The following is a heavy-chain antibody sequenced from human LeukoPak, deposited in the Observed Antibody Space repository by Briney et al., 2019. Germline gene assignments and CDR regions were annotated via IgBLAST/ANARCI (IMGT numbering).Heavy chain of an antibody. CDR2: ISAYNGNT. D-gene: IGHD5-18*01. CDR1: GYTFTSYG. Sequence: ASVKVSCKASGYTFTSYGISWVRQAPGQGLEWMGWISAYNGNTNYAQKLQGRVTMTTDTSTSTAYMELRSLRSDDTAVYYCARGGNEYSSPWDFQHWGQGTLVTVSS. V-gene: IGHV1-18*01. CDR3: ARGGNEYSSPWDFQH. J-gene: IGHJ1*01.